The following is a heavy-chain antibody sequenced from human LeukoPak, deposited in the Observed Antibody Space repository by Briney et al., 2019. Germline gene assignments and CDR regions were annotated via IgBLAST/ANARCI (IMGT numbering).Heavy chain of an antibody. CDR2: IGGSGGST. D-gene: IGHD3-10*01. Sequence: GGSLRLSCAASGFTFSGYAMSWVRQAPGKGLEWVSSIGGSGGSTYYAHSVKGRFTISRDNSKNTLYLRMSSVRAEGTAVYYCTKGTWILWFGERTYWGEGTLVTVSS. V-gene: IGHV3-23*01. CDR3: TKGTWILWFGERTY. J-gene: IGHJ4*02. CDR1: GFTFSGYA.